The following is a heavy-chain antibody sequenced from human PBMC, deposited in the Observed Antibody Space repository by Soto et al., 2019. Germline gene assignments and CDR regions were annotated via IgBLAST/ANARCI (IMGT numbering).Heavy chain of an antibody. J-gene: IGHJ6*02. V-gene: IGHV5-51*01. Sequence: GESLKISCKGSGYSFTSYWIGWVRQMPGKGLEWMGIIYPGDSDTRYSPSFQGQVTISADKSISTAYLQWSSLKASDTAMYYCARRAPVGGSPPAKKYYYYYYGMDVWGQGTTVTVSS. CDR3: ARRAPVGGSPPAKKYYYYYYGMDV. D-gene: IGHD3-16*01. CDR2: IYPGDSDT. CDR1: GYSFTSYW.